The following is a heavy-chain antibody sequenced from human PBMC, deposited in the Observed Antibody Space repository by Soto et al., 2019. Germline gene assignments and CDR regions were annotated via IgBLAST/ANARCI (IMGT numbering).Heavy chain of an antibody. CDR1: GYTFTRYA. J-gene: IGHJ4*02. CDR2: INAGNGNT. CDR3: ARDPDSSGWYYFDY. Sequence: QVQLVQSGAEVKKPGASVKVSCKASGYTFTRYAMHWVRQAPGHSLEWMGWINAGNGNTKYSQKFQGRVTVTRDTSASTDYMEVSSLRSEDTAVYYCARDPDSSGWYYFDYWGRGTLVTVSS. V-gene: IGHV1-3*01. D-gene: IGHD6-19*01.